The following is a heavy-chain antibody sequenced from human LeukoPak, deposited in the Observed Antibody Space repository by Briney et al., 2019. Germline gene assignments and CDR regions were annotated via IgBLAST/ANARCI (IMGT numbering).Heavy chain of an antibody. Sequence: GGSLRLSCAASGFTFSSYGMHWVRQAPGKGLEWVAVISYDGSNKYYADSVKGRFTISRDNSKNTLYLQMNSLRTEDTAVYYCAKEKGEFDYWGQGTLVTVSS. V-gene: IGHV3-30*18. D-gene: IGHD1-26*01. CDR2: ISYDGSNK. CDR3: AKEKGEFDY. J-gene: IGHJ4*02. CDR1: GFTFSSYG.